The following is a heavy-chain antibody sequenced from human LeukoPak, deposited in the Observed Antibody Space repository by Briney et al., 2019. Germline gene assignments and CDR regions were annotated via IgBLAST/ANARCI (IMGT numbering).Heavy chain of an antibody. CDR2: IKQDGSEK. V-gene: IGHV3-7*01. J-gene: IGHJ4*02. CDR3: ASSYYYDSSGKPRYYFDY. CDR1: GFTFSNYW. D-gene: IGHD3-22*01. Sequence: GGSLRLSCVVSGFTFSNYWMSWVRQSPGKGLEWVANIKQDGSEKYYVDSVKGRFTISRDNAKNSLYLQMNSLRAEDTAVYYCASSYYYDSSGKPRYYFDYWGQGTLVTVSS.